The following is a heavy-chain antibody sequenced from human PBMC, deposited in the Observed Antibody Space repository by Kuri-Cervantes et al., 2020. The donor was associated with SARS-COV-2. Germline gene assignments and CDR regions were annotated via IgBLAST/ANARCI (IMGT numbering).Heavy chain of an antibody. J-gene: IGHJ3*02. CDR3: ARVSGAGAFDI. Sequence: SETLSLTCTVSGGSISSSSYYWGWIRQPPGKGLEWIGSIYYSGSTYYNPSLKSRVTISVDTSKNQFSLKLSSVTAADTAVYYCARVSGAGAFDIWGQGTKVTVSS. CDR1: GGSISSSSYY. CDR2: IYYSGST. V-gene: IGHV4-39*07. D-gene: IGHD1-26*01.